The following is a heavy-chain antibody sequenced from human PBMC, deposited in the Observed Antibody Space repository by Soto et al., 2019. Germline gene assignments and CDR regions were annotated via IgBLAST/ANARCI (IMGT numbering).Heavy chain of an antibody. CDR2: INHSGST. Sequence: SETLSLTCVVYGGSFSGKYWSWMRQPPGKGLEWMGEINHSGSTNYNPSLKSRVTISVDTSKNQFSLKVSSVTAADTAVYYCARGPGCGGDCPPYYYYGMDVWGQGTMVTVSS. CDR3: ARGPGCGGDCPPYYYYGMDV. V-gene: IGHV4-34*01. CDR1: GGSFSGKY. D-gene: IGHD2-21*02. J-gene: IGHJ6*02.